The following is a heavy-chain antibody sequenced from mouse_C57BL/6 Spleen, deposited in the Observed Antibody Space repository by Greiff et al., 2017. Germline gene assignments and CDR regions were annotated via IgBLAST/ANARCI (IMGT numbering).Heavy chain of an antibody. CDR2: LWSGGST. D-gene: IGHD4-1*02. CDR3: AKDANWDGYAMDY. CDR1: GFSLTSYG. Sequence: QVQLKESGPGLVQPSQSLSITCTVSGFSLTSYGVHWVRQPPGKGLEWLGVLWSGGSTDSNAAFISRLSISKDNSKSQVFFKMNSLHADDTAIYYCAKDANWDGYAMDYWGQGTSVTVSS. V-gene: IGHV2-4*01. J-gene: IGHJ4*01.